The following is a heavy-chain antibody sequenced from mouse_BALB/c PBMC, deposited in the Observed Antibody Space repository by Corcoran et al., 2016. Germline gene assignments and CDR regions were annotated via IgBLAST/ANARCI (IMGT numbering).Heavy chain of an antibody. Sequence: VQLQETGPGLVKPSQSLSLTCSVTGYSMTSGYYWNWIRQFPGNKLEWMGYISYDGSNNYNPSLKNRISITRDTSKNQFFLKLNSVTTEDTATYYCARSTMITYFDYWGQGTTLTVSS. D-gene: IGHD2-4*01. CDR2: ISYDGSN. CDR3: ARSTMITYFDY. V-gene: IGHV3-6*02. J-gene: IGHJ2*01. CDR1: GYSMTSGYY.